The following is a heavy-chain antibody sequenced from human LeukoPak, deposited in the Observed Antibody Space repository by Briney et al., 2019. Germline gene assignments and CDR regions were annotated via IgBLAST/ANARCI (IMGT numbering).Heavy chain of an antibody. V-gene: IGHV1-2*02. CDR3: AGRGYSGYDFDY. J-gene: IGHJ4*02. CDR2: ISPNSGGT. Sequence: ASVKVSCKASGYTFTTYYMHWVRQAPGHGLEWMGWISPNSGGTNYAQKFQGRVTMTRDTSISTAYLELSRLRSDDTAVYYCAGRGYSGYDFDYWGQGTLSPSPQ. CDR1: GYTFTTYY. D-gene: IGHD5-12*01.